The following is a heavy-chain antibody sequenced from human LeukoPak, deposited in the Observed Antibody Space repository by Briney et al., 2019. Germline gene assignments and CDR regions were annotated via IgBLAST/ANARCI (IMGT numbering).Heavy chain of an antibody. D-gene: IGHD4-17*01. V-gene: IGHV3-23*01. CDR3: ARELSGDPA. CDR2: IGGSGGST. J-gene: IGHJ5*02. CDR1: GFTFSSYA. Sequence: PGGSLRLSCAASGFTFSSYAMSWVRQAPGKGLEWVSAIGGSGGSTYYADSVKGRFTISRDTAKNSLYLQMNSLRAEDTAMYYCARELSGDPAWGQGTLVTVSS.